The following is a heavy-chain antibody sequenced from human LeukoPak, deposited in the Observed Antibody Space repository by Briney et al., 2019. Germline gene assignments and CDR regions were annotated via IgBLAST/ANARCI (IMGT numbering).Heavy chain of an antibody. Sequence: GGSLRLSCAASGFTFSSYGMHWVRQAPGKGLEWVALIWYDGSNKYYADSVKGRLAISRDNSKNTLYLQMNSLRAEDTAVYYCAREGPRGNSQFDYWGQGTLVTVSS. CDR2: IWYDGSNK. CDR1: GFTFSSYG. CDR3: AREGPRGNSQFDY. V-gene: IGHV3-33*01. J-gene: IGHJ4*02. D-gene: IGHD2/OR15-2a*01.